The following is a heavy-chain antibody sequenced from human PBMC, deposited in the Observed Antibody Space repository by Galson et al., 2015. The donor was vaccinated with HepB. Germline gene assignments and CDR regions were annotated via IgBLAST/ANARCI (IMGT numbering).Heavy chain of an antibody. Sequence: SVKVSCKASGYTFTSYYMHWVRQAPGQGLEWMGIINPSGGSTSYAQKFQGRVTMTRDASTSTVYMELSSLRSEDTAVYYCAREGYCSGGSCSRVDAFDIWGQGTMVTVSS. J-gene: IGHJ3*02. V-gene: IGHV1-46*01. D-gene: IGHD2-15*01. CDR3: AREGYCSGGSCSRVDAFDI. CDR2: INPSGGST. CDR1: GYTFTSYY.